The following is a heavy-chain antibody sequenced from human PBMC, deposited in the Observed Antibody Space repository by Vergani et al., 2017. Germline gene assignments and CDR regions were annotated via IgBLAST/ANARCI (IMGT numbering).Heavy chain of an antibody. CDR2: IKSKTDGGTT. D-gene: IGHD2-2*01. CDR1: GFTFSNAW. V-gene: IGHV3-15*01. Sequence: EVQLVESGGGLVKTGGSLRLSCAASGFTFSNAWMSWVRQAPGKGLEWVGRIKSKTDGGTTDYAAPVKGRFTISRDDSKNTLYLQMNSLKTEDTAVYYCTTGMGYCSSTSCQYYMDVWGKGTTVTVSS. J-gene: IGHJ6*03. CDR3: TTGMGYCSSTSCQYYMDV.